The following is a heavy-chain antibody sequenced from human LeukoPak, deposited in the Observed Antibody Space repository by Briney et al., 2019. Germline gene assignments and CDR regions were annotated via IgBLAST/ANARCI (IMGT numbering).Heavy chain of an antibody. Sequence: SETLSLTCAVYGGSFSGYYWSWIRQPPGKGLEWIGEINHSGSTNYNPSLKSRVTISVDTSKNQFSLKLSSVTAADTAVYYCARGDSSSSWYSYWGQGTLVTVSS. CDR1: GGSFSGYY. CDR2: INHSGST. CDR3: ARGDSSSSWYSY. V-gene: IGHV4-34*01. J-gene: IGHJ4*02. D-gene: IGHD6-13*01.